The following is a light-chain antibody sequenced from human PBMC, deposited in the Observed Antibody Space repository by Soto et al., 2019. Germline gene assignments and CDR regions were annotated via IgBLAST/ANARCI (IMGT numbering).Light chain of an antibody. V-gene: IGLV2-14*01. CDR1: SSDVGGYNY. CDR2: DVN. J-gene: IGLJ1*01. CDR3: SSYTSSSTLPYV. Sequence: QSVLTHPASVSGSPGQSITISCTGTSSDVGGYNYVSWYQQHPGKAPKLMIYDVNNRPSGVSNRFSGSKSGNTASLTISGLQAEDESDYYCSSYTSSSTLPYVFGTGTKVTVL.